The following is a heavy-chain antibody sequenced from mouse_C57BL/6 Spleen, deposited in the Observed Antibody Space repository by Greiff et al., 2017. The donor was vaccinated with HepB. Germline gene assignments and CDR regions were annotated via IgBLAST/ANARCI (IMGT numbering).Heavy chain of an antibody. CDR3: ARRGRDYGFAY. CDR1: GFTFSDYG. CDR2: ISNLAYSI. V-gene: IGHV5-15*01. Sequence: EVQLVESGGGLVQPGGSLKLSCAASGFTFSDYGMAWVRQAPRKGPEWVAFISNLAYSIYYADTVTGRFTISRENAKNTLYLEMSSLRSEDTAMYYCARRGRDYGFAYWGQGTLVTVSA. J-gene: IGHJ3*01. D-gene: IGHD2-4*01.